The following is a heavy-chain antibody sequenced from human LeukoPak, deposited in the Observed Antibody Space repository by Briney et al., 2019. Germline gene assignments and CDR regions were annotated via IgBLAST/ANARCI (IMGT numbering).Heavy chain of an antibody. CDR1: GFTFSSYS. Sequence: GSLRLSCAASGFTFSSYSMSWVRQPPGKGLEWIGEINHSGSTNYNPSLKSRVTISVDTSKNQFSLKLSSVTAADTAVYYCARGMDYGDYANYFDYWGQGTLVTVSS. CDR3: ARGMDYGDYANYFDY. V-gene: IGHV4-34*01. D-gene: IGHD4-17*01. CDR2: INHSGST. J-gene: IGHJ4*02.